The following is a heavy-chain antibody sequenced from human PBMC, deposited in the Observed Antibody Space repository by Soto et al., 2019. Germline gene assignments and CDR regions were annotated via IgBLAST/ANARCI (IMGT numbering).Heavy chain of an antibody. J-gene: IGHJ4*02. CDR1: GYTFTSYY. CDR3: ARELINCGCDCYSGKDY. Sequence: QVQLVQSGAEVKKPGASVKVSCKASGYTFTSYYMHWVRQAPGQGLEWMGIINPSGGSTSYAQKSDGRVTMTGNTSTSTVYMELSSLRSEDTAVYYCARELINCGCDCYSGKDYWGQGTLVTVSS. D-gene: IGHD2-21*02. CDR2: INPSGGST. V-gene: IGHV1-46*01.